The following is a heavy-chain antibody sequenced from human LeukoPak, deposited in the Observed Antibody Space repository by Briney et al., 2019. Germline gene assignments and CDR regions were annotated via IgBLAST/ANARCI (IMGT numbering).Heavy chain of an antibody. J-gene: IGHJ4*02. CDR2: IKEDGSLK. CDR1: GFGFSNFW. V-gene: IGHV3-7*03. Sequence: GGSLRLSCAASGFGFSNFWMSWVRQAPGKGPEWVANIKEDGSLKNYVDSVKGRFTISRDNAKNSLYLQMNSLRAEDTALYYCARVSDISVAAYFDYWGQGTLVTVSS. D-gene: IGHD6-19*01. CDR3: ARVSDISVAAYFDY.